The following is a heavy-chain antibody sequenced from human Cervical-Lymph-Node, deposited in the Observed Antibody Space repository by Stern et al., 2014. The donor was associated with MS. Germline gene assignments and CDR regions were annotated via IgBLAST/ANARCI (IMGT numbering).Heavy chain of an antibody. J-gene: IGHJ5*02. D-gene: IGHD4-23*01. CDR3: AREHHGGNFAS. Sequence: QVQLVQSGPEVRKPGSSVKVSCKASGATFSTNAISWLRQAPGQGPEWMGAIVPIFERTNYVQKLRGRLTITAAESASTAYMELRSLRSEDTAVYYCAREHHGGNFASWGQGTLVTVSS. CDR2: IVPIFERT. CDR1: GATFSTNA. V-gene: IGHV1-69*01.